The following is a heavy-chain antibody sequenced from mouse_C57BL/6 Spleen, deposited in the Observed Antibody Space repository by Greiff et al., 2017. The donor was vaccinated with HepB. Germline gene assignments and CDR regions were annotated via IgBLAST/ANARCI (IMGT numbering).Heavy chain of an antibody. CDR2: FYPGSGSI. CDR1: GYTFTEYT. J-gene: IGHJ2*01. Sequence: VKLMESGAELVKPGASVKLSCKASGYTFTEYTIHWVKQRSGQGLEWIGWFYPGSGSIKYNEKFKDKATLTADKSSSTVYMELSRLTTEDSAVYFCARREADYYGSGEYYFDYWGQGTTLTVSS. D-gene: IGHD1-1*01. CDR3: ARREADYYGSGEYYFDY. V-gene: IGHV1-62-2*01.